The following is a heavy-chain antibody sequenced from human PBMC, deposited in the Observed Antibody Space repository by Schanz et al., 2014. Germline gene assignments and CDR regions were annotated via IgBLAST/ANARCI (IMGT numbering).Heavy chain of an antibody. CDR2: LRSDGSRR. CDR3: AKDQLANYRGSGYNWFDP. Sequence: QVQLVESGGGVVQPGGSLRLSCAASGFTFSTYGMHWVRQAPGKGLEWVAFLRSDGSRRDYADSVKGRFSVSRDNSKNTLYLQMNSLRADDTAVYYCAKDQLANYRGSGYNWFDPWGQGTLVTVSS. CDR1: GFTFSTYG. D-gene: IGHD3-10*01. V-gene: IGHV3-30*02. J-gene: IGHJ5*02.